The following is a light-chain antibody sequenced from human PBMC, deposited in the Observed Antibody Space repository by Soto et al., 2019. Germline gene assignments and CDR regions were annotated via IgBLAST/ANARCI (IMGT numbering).Light chain of an antibody. CDR1: QRLSSN. Sequence: EIVLTHSPVTLSVSKGERVSLSCRASQRLSSNLAWYQQRPGQAPRLLIYGASIRATDIPARFIGSGSGTEFTLTISSLQSEDFAVYYCQQYINWPRTFGQGTKVDIK. V-gene: IGKV3-15*01. CDR3: QQYINWPRT. J-gene: IGKJ1*01. CDR2: GAS.